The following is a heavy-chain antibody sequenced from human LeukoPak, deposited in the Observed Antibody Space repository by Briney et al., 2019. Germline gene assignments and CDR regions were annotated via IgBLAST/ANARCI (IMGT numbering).Heavy chain of an antibody. Sequence: ASVKVSCKASGYTFTSYGISWVRQAPGQGLEWMGWISAYNGNTNYAQKLQGRVTMTTDKSTSTAYMELSSLRSEDTAVYYCARGRLARQRGWFDPWGQGTLVTVSS. CDR3: ARGRLARQRGWFDP. V-gene: IGHV1-18*01. CDR1: GYTFTSYG. CDR2: ISAYNGNT. D-gene: IGHD2-21*01. J-gene: IGHJ5*02.